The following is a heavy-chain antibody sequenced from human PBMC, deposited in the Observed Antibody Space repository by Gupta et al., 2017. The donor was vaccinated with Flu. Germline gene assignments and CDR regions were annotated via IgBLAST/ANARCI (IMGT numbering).Heavy chain of an antibody. CDR1: GFSLSTSGVG. CDR2: IYWDDDK. Sequence: QITLKESGPTLVKPTQTLTLTCTFSGFSLSTSGVGVGWIRQPPGKALEWLALIYWDDDKRYSPSLKSRLTITKDTSKNQVVLTMTNMDPVDTATYYCAHRPEPGRGTYYYDSSGYSGTYYFDYWGQGTLVTVSS. CDR3: AHRPEPGRGTYYYDSSGYSGTYYFDY. D-gene: IGHD3-22*01. J-gene: IGHJ4*02. V-gene: IGHV2-5*02.